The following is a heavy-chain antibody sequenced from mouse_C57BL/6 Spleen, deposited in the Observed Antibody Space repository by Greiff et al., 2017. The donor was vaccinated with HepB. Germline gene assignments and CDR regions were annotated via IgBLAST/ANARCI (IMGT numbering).Heavy chain of an antibody. CDR1: GYTFTDYY. D-gene: IGHD1-1*01. CDR3: ARGGITTVVEGY. CDR2: INPNNGGT. J-gene: IGHJ2*01. Sequence: LQQSGPELVKPGASVKISCKASGYTFTDYYMNWVKQSHGKSLEWIGDINPNNGGTSYNQKFKGKATLTVDKSSSTAYMELRSLTSEDSAVYYCARGGITTVVEGYWGQGTTLTVSS. V-gene: IGHV1-26*01.